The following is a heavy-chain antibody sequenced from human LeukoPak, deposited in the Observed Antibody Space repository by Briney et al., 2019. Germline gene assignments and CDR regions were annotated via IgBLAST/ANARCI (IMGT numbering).Heavy chain of an antibody. V-gene: IGHV3-64*01. CDR3: ARGRGGPPFDY. D-gene: IGHD3-10*01. J-gene: IGHJ4*02. CDR1: GFNFRAYG. CDR2: ISADGGTT. Sequence: PGGSLRLSCAASGFNFRAYGMHWVRQAPGQGLEYVAAISADGGTTWHSNSVNGRFTISRDTSKNTLYLQMGRLKTEDTALYYCARGRGGPPFDYWGQGRLVTVSS.